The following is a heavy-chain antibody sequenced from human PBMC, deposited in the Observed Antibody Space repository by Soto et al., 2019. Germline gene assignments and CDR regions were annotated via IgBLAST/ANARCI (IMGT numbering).Heavy chain of an antibody. V-gene: IGHV5-10-1*01. CDR3: ARVHKNWFDS. CDR2: IDPSDSYT. Sequence: GESLKLSCKASGYNFTAFWIHWVRQMPGEGREWLGKIDPSDSYTNYSPSFEGHVTISTDHSITTAYLQWSSLRASDTALYFCARVHKNWFDSWAQGTMVTVSS. CDR1: GYNFTAFW. J-gene: IGHJ5*01.